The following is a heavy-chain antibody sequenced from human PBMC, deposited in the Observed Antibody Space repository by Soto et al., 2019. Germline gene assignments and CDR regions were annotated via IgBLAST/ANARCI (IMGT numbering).Heavy chain of an antibody. D-gene: IGHD5-18*01. CDR2: ARNKPSGYAT. CDR3: TTDLDTAMPN. Sequence: PGGSLRLSCAASGFTFSDHHMDWVRQAPGKGLEWIGRARNKPSGYATEYAASVKGRFTISRDDSKNTLYLQMNSLKTEDTAVYYCTTDLDTAMPNWGQGTLVTVSS. CDR1: GFTFSDHH. V-gene: IGHV3-72*01. J-gene: IGHJ4*02.